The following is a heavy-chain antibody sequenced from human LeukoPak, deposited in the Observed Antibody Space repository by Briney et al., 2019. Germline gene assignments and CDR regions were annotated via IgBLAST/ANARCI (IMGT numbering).Heavy chain of an antibody. J-gene: IGHJ4*02. Sequence: GGSLRLSCAASGFTFSSYDMHWVRQPTGKGLEWVSAIGTAGDTYYPGSVKGRFTISRENAKNSLYLQMNSLRAEDTAVYYCARWGVGSGWTYYFDYWAREPWSPSPQ. CDR3: ARWGVGSGWTYYFDY. CDR1: GFTFSSYD. D-gene: IGHD6-19*01. V-gene: IGHV3-13*01. CDR2: IGTAGDT.